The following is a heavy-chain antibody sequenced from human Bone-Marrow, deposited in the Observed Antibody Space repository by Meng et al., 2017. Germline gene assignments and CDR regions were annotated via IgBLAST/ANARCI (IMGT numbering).Heavy chain of an antibody. J-gene: IGHJ4*02. V-gene: IGHV1-8*02. D-gene: IGHD3-3*01. CDR1: GYTFTSYG. CDR3: ARGNYDFWSGYYTWGDY. Sequence: ASVKVSCKASGYTFTSYGISWVRQAPGQGLEWMGWMNPNSGNTGYAQKFQGRVTMTRNTSISTAYMELSSLRSEDTAVYYCARGNYDFWSGYYTWGDYWGQGTLVTVSS. CDR2: MNPNSGNT.